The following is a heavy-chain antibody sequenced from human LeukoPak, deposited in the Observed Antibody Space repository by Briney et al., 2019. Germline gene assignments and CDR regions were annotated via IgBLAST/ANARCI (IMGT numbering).Heavy chain of an antibody. Sequence: GRSLRLSCAASGFTFDDYAMHWVRQAPGKGLEWVSGISWNSGSIGYADSVQGRFTISRDNAKNSLYLQMNSLRAEDTALYYCAKGASYDSSGYFTYWGQGTLVTVSS. CDR1: GFTFDDYA. CDR2: ISWNSGSI. V-gene: IGHV3-9*01. J-gene: IGHJ4*02. D-gene: IGHD3-22*01. CDR3: AKGASYDSSGYFTY.